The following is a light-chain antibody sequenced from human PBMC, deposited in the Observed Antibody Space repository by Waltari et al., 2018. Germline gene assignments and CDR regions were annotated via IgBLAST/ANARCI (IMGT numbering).Light chain of an antibody. CDR2: RNN. CDR3: AAWDDSLSAGVV. V-gene: IGLV1-47*01. CDR1: SSNIGSHY. Sequence: QSVLTQQHSASRTPGHRVTTSCSGSSSNIGSHYVYWNQQLPGTAPKLLIYRNNQRPSGVPDLFSGSKSGTSASLAISGLRSEDEADYYCAAWDDSLSAGVVFGGGTKLTVL. J-gene: IGLJ2*01.